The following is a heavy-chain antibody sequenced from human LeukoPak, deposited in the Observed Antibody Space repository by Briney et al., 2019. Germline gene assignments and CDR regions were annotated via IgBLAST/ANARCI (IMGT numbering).Heavy chain of an antibody. Sequence: ASVKVSCTASGYPFTGYYMHWLRQAPGQGLGGMARIKPNSGGTNYAQKFQGRVTVTRDTSISTAYMELSRLRSDDTAVYYCARGMEPLNLYYMDVWGKGTTVTVSS. V-gene: IGHV1-2*06. D-gene: IGHD1-26*01. CDR3: ARGMEPLNLYYMDV. CDR2: IKPNSGGT. CDR1: GYPFTGYY. J-gene: IGHJ6*03.